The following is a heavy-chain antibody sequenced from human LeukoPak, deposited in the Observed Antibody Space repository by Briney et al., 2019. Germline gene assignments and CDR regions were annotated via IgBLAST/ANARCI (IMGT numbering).Heavy chain of an antibody. D-gene: IGHD3-3*01. CDR2: ISYDGSNK. CDR1: GFTFSSYA. Sequence: GGSLRLSCAASGFTFSSYAMHWVRQAPGKGLEWVAVISYDGSNKYYADSVKGRFTISRDNSKNTLYLQMNNLRAEDTAVYFCVSGFLQWLYWGQGTLVTVSS. J-gene: IGHJ4*02. V-gene: IGHV3-30*04. CDR3: VSGFLQWLY.